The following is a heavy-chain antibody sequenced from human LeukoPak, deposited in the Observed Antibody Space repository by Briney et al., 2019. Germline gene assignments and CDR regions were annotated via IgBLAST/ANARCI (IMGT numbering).Heavy chain of an antibody. V-gene: IGHV3-30*02. D-gene: IGHD3-10*01. CDR2: IRYDGSNK. CDR3: AKDKMVRGVIINYYMDV. CDR1: GFTFSSYG. J-gene: IGHJ6*03. Sequence: GGSLRLSCAASGFTFSSYGMHWVRQAPGKGLEWVAFIRYDGSNKYYADSVKGRFTISRDNSKNTLYLQMNSLRTEDTALYYCAKDKMVRGVIINYYMDVWGKGTTVTISS.